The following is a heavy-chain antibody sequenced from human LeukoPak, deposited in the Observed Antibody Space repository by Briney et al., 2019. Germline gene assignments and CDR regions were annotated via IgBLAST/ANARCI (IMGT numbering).Heavy chain of an antibody. J-gene: IGHJ4*02. CDR1: GFTFSTYW. V-gene: IGHV3-74*01. Sequence: GGSLRLPCAASGFTFSTYWMHWVRQAPGKGLVWVSGINSDGIATRYADSVKGRFTISRDNAKNTLYLQMNSLRAEDTAVYYCARESSEIDYWGQGTLVTVSS. CDR2: INSDGIAT. CDR3: ARESSEIDY.